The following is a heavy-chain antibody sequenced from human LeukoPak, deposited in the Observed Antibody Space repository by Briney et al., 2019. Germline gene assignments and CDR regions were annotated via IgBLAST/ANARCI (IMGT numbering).Heavy chain of an antibody. D-gene: IGHD2-21*02. J-gene: IGHJ4*02. V-gene: IGHV3-30*02. Sequence: PGGSLRLSCAASGFTFSSYEMNWVRQAPGKGLEWVAFIRYDGSNKYYADSVKGRFTISRDNSKNTLYLQMNSLRAEDTAVYYCAKDGTIVVVTAPDYWGQGTLVTVSS. CDR1: GFTFSSYE. CDR2: IRYDGSNK. CDR3: AKDGTIVVVTAPDY.